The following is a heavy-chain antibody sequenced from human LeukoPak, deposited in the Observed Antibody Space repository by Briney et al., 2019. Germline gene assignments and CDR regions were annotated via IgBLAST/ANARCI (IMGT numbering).Heavy chain of an antibody. CDR1: GYTFTGYY. D-gene: IGHD3-10*01. CDR2: INPNSGGT. Sequence: GASVKVSCKAPGYTFTGYYMHWVRQAPGQGLEWMGWINPNSGGTNYAQKFQGRVTMTRDTSISTAYMELSRLRSDDTAVYYCARTMVRGAGWAPFDIWGQGTMVTVSS. CDR3: ARTMVRGAGWAPFDI. J-gene: IGHJ3*02. V-gene: IGHV1-2*02.